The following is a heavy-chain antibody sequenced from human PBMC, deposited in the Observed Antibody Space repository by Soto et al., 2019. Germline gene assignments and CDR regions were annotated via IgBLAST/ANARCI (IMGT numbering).Heavy chain of an antibody. Sequence: GGSLRLSCAASGFTFSSYAMSWVRQAPGKGLEWVSAISGSGGSTYYADSVKGRFTISRDNSKNTLYLQMNSLRAEDTAVYYCAKVGYCSSTSCYVVDYWGQGTLVTVSS. V-gene: IGHV3-23*01. D-gene: IGHD2-2*03. CDR2: ISGSGGST. CDR3: AKVGYCSSTSCYVVDY. J-gene: IGHJ4*02. CDR1: GFTFSSYA.